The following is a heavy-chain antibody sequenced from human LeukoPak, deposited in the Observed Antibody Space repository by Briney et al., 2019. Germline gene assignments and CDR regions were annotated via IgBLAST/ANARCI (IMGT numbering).Heavy chain of an antibody. CDR3: ARDIAVGTYLDP. D-gene: IGHD6-19*01. J-gene: IGHJ5*02. CDR1: GYTFTSYD. Sequence: ASVKVSCKASGYTFTSYDINWVRQATAQGLEWMGWMNPNSGNTGYAQKFQGRVTMTRNTSISTAYMELSSLRSEDTAVYYCARDIAVGTYLDPWGQGTLVTVSS. CDR2: MNPNSGNT. V-gene: IGHV1-8*01.